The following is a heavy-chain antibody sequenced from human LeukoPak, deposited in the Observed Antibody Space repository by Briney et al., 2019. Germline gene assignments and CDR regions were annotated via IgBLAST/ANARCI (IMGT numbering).Heavy chain of an antibody. CDR3: ARGREQWLVDY. CDR1: GYTFTAYS. V-gene: IGHV1-18*04. D-gene: IGHD6-19*01. Sequence: GASVKVSCKASGYTFTAYSMHWVRQAPGQGLEWMGWISAYNGNTNYAQKLQGRVTMTTDTSTSTAYMELRSLRSDDTAVYYCARGREQWLVDYWGQGTLVTVSS. CDR2: ISAYNGNT. J-gene: IGHJ4*02.